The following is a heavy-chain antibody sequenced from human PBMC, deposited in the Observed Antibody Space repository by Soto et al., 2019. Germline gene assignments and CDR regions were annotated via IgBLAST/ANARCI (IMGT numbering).Heavy chain of an antibody. CDR2: IYWDDDK. CDR1: GFSLSTSGVG. D-gene: IGHD2-21*02. V-gene: IGHV2-5*02. Sequence: QITLKESGPTLVKPTQTLTLTCTFSGFSLSTSGVGVGWIRQPPGKALEWLALIYWDDDKRYSPSLRSRSTINKDTSKNQVVLTMTNMDPVDTATYYCIQSRCGGDCLQSYASHYYYGMDVWGQGTTVTVSS. J-gene: IGHJ6*02. CDR3: IQSRCGGDCLQSYASHYYYGMDV.